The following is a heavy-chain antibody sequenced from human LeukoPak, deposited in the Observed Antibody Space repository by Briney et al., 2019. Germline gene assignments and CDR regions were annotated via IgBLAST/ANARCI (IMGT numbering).Heavy chain of an antibody. J-gene: IGHJ4*02. CDR3: ARGSHEYWNDY. Sequence: ASVKVSCRASGYTFSAYGMTWVRQVPGQGVEWMGWVTSDNRDTKYAPKFQGRVTMTTDMSSTTAYMELRSLRSDDTAVYYCARGSHEYWNDYWGQGTLVTVSS. D-gene: IGHD1-1*01. CDR1: GYTFSAYG. CDR2: VTSDNRDT. V-gene: IGHV1-18*01.